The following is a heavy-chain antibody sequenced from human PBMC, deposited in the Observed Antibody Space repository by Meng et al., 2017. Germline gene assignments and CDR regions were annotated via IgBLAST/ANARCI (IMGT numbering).Heavy chain of an antibody. CDR3: AGDLGY. V-gene: IGHV3-53*02. J-gene: IGHJ4*02. CDR1: GLTVRSNY. D-gene: IGHD3-16*01. Sequence: VGLVEMGGGLIQPGGCVCLSCAAWGLTVRSNYMGWDRQAQGKGLGWVSVIYSGGSTYYADSVKGRFTISRDNSKNTLYLQMNSLRAEDTAVYYCAGDLGYWGQGTLVTVSS. CDR2: IYSGGST.